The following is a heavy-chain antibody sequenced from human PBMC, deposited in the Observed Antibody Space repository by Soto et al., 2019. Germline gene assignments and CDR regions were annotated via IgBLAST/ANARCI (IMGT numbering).Heavy chain of an antibody. CDR1: GFTFSSYS. D-gene: IGHD3-9*01. CDR2: ISYDGSNK. V-gene: IGHV3-30-3*01. CDR3: ARAPRFFDDILTGYHAY. Sequence: PGGSLRLSCAASGFTFSSYSMHWVRQAPGKGLEWVAVISYDGSNKYYADSVKDRFTISRDNSKNTLYLQMNSLRAEDTAVYYCARAPRFFDDILTGYHAYWGQGTLVTVSS. J-gene: IGHJ4*02.